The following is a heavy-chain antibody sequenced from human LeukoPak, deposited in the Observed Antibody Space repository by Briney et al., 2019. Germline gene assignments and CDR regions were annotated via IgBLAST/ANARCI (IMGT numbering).Heavy chain of an antibody. CDR1: GFTFSSYG. V-gene: IGHV3-30*18. Sequence: GGSLRLSCAASGFTFSSYGMHWVRQAPGKGLEWVAVISYDGSNKYYGDSVKGRFTISRDNSKNTLSLQMNSLRPEDTAVYYCAKGSHSGSYFGTSLLDYWGQGTLGTVSA. J-gene: IGHJ4*02. CDR3: AKGSHSGSYFGTSLLDY. CDR2: ISYDGSNK. D-gene: IGHD1-26*01.